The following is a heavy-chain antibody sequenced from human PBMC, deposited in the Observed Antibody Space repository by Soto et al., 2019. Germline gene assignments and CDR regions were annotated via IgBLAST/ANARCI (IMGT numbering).Heavy chain of an antibody. D-gene: IGHD5-12*01. CDR2: LSRGGGST. Sequence: EAQLLESGGGSVQPGGSLRLSCAASGFTFSSHGMSWIRQAPGKGLEWISGLSRGGGSTYYVDSVKGRFTISRDNAKNTLDLIMKSLRVEDTALYYCAREGQYRTDGFDIWGQGTMVTVSS. CDR3: AREGQYRTDGFDI. CDR1: GFTFSSHG. V-gene: IGHV3-23*01. J-gene: IGHJ3*02.